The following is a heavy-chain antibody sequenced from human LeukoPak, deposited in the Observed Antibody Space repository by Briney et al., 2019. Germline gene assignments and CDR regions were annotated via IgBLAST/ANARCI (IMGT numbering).Heavy chain of an antibody. D-gene: IGHD6-13*01. CDR3: ASRPYSSSWYEGYYFDY. Sequence: GGSLRLSCAASGFTFSSYSMNWVRQAPGKGLEWVSSISSSSSYIYYADSVKGRFTISRDNAKNSLYLQMNSLRAEDTAVYYCASRPYSSSWYEGYYFDYWGQGTLVTVSS. CDR2: ISSSSSYI. J-gene: IGHJ4*02. V-gene: IGHV3-21*01. CDR1: GFTFSSYS.